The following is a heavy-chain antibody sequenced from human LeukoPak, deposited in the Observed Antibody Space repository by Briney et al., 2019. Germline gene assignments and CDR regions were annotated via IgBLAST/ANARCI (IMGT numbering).Heavy chain of an antibody. CDR3: ARGRFTYDSSGYYLDY. CDR1: GFTFSSYA. D-gene: IGHD3-22*01. Sequence: GGSLRLSCAASGFTFSSYAMSWVRQAPGKGLEWVSAISGSGGSTYYADSVKGRFTISRDNSKNTLYLQMNSLRAEDTAVYYCARGRFTYDSSGYYLDYWGQGTLVTVSS. J-gene: IGHJ4*02. V-gene: IGHV3-23*01. CDR2: ISGSGGST.